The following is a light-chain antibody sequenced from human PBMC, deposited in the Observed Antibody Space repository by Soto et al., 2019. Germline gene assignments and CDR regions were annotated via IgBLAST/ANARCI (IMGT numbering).Light chain of an antibody. CDR1: QSVSSNY. V-gene: IGKV3-20*01. J-gene: IGKJ3*01. CDR2: GAS. CDR3: QQYGSSLIFT. Sequence: EIVLTQSPGTLSLSPGERATLSSRASQSVSSNYLAWYQQKPGQAPRLLIYGASSRATGIPDRFSGSGSGTDFTLTISRLEPEDFAVYYCQQYGSSLIFTFGPGTKVDI.